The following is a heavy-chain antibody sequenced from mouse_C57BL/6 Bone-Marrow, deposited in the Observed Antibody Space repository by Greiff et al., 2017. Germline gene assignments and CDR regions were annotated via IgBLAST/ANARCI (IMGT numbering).Heavy chain of an antibody. Sequence: VQLQQSGAELARPGASVKLSCKASGYTFTSYGISWVKQRTGQGLEWIGEIYPRSGNTYYNEKFKGKATLTADKSSSTAYMELRSLTSEDSAVYLCARGNWDVDWYFDVWGTGTTVTVSS. D-gene: IGHD4-1*02. CDR1: GYTFTSYG. CDR2: IYPRSGNT. J-gene: IGHJ1*03. V-gene: IGHV1-81*01. CDR3: ARGNWDVDWYFDV.